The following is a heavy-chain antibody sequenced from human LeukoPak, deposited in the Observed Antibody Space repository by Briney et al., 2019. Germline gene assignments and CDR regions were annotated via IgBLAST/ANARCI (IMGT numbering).Heavy chain of an antibody. CDR2: ISYDGSNK. J-gene: IGHJ4*02. V-gene: IGHV3-30-3*01. CDR1: GCTFSSYA. D-gene: IGHD6-19*01. Sequence: PGGSLRLSCAACGCTFSSYAMHWVGQAPGKGLEGVAVISYDGSNKYYADSVKGRFTISRDNSKNTLYLQMNSLRAEDTAVYYCARDPFHSSGSLDYWGQGTLVTVSA. CDR3: ARDPFHSSGSLDY.